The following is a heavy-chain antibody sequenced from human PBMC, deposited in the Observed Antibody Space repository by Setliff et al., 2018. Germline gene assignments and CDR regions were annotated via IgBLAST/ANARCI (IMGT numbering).Heavy chain of an antibody. Sequence: ASVKVSCKASGHSLTSNHFHWGRRAPGKGLEWMGTINPNDGYTIYAPAFQGRVAMTTDTSTGTAYMVLSGPTSADTAIYYCIVNMVRPVTGLDSWGPGTLVTVSS. CDR3: IVNMVRPVTGLDS. CDR1: GHSLTSNH. CDR2: INPNDGYT. V-gene: IGHV1-46*01. D-gene: IGHD2-15*01. J-gene: IGHJ4*02.